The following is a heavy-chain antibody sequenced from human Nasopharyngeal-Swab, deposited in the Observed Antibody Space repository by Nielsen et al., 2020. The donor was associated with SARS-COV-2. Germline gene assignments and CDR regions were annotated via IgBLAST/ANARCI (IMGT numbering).Heavy chain of an antibody. Sequence: SCTVSGGSVSNSAYYYWGWIRQPPGKGLEWIGNIYYSGNTYYNPSLKSRLTISVDTSKNQFSLKLNSVTAADTAVYYCAREMASFDNWGQGTLVTVSS. J-gene: IGHJ4*02. V-gene: IGHV4-39*07. CDR1: GGSVSNSAYYY. CDR3: AREMASFDN. D-gene: IGHD5-24*01. CDR2: IYYSGNT.